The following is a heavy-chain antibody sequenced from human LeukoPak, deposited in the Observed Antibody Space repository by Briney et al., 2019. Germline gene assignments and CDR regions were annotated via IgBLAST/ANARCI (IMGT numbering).Heavy chain of an antibody. CDR1: GYTFTSYD. J-gene: IGHJ4*02. Sequence: ASVKVSCKASGYTFTSYDINWVRQATGQGLEWMGWINPTSGGTNYAQKFQDRVTMTRDTSISTAYMELSRLRSDDTAVYYCARSPHILTGENFDYWGQGTLVTVSS. CDR3: ARSPHILTGENFDY. D-gene: IGHD3-9*01. V-gene: IGHV1-2*02. CDR2: INPTSGGT.